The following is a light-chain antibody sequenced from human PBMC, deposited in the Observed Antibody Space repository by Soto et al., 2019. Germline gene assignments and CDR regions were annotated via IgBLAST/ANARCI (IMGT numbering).Light chain of an antibody. Sequence: QLVLTQSPSASASLGASVKLTCTLSSGHSSYAIAWHRQQPEKGPRYLMKLNSDGSHSKGDGIPDRFSGSSSGAERYLTISSLQSEDEADYYCQTWGTGIPWVFGGGTKLPS. V-gene: IGLV4-69*01. CDR1: SGHSSYA. J-gene: IGLJ3*02. CDR2: LNSDGSH. CDR3: QTWGTGIPWV.